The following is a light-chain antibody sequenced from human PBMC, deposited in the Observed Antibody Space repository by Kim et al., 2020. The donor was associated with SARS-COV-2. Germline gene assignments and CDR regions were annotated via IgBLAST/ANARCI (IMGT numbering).Light chain of an antibody. CDR3: QQSYSTPLT. V-gene: IGKV1-39*01. Sequence: ASVGDRITITCRASQSISSYLNWYQQKPGKAPKLLIYAASSLQSGVPSRFSGSGSGTDFTLTISSLQPEDFATYYCQQSYSTPLTFGGGTKVDIK. J-gene: IGKJ4*01. CDR1: QSISSY. CDR2: AAS.